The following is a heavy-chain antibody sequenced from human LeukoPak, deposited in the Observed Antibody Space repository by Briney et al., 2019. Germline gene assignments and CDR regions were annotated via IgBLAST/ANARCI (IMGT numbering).Heavy chain of an antibody. V-gene: IGHV4-4*02. CDR2: IYHSGST. Sequence: PSETLSLTCAVSGGSISSSNWWSWVRQPPGKGLEWIGEIYHSGSTNYNPSLKSRVTISVDKSKNQFSLKLSSVTAADTAVYYCAGESMAAAPSGNAFDIWGQGTMVTVSS. CDR3: AGESMAAAPSGNAFDI. J-gene: IGHJ3*02. D-gene: IGHD6-13*01. CDR1: GGSISSSNW.